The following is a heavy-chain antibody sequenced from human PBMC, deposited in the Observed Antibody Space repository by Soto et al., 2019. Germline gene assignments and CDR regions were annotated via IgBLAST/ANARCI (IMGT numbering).Heavy chain of an antibody. Sequence: GSLRVSFAASGFTFSSYSMHGVGVDPGKGLEWVAVISYDGSNKYYADSVKGRFTISRDNSKNTLYLQMNSLRAEDTAVYYCASFFGFKYGYCSGGSCFPIDYWGQGTLVTV. V-gene: IGHV3-30-3*01. CDR2: ISYDGSNK. CDR3: ASFFGFKYGYCSGGSCFPIDY. D-gene: IGHD2-15*01. J-gene: IGHJ4*02. CDR1: GFTFSSYS.